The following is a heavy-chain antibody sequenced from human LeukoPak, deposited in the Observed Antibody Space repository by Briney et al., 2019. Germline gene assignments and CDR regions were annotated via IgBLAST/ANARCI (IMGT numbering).Heavy chain of an antibody. D-gene: IGHD1-1*01. CDR1: GFTFSSYA. CDR3: AKGQELDDGVFDS. Sequence: GGSLRLSCSASGFTFSSYAMYWVRQAPGKGLEWVSTIRSNGDTTYNADSVKGRFTISRDNSKNTLYLEFNSLRVEDTATFYCAKGQELDDGVFDSWGQGTMVTVSS. J-gene: IGHJ4*02. CDR2: IRSNGDTT. V-gene: IGHV3-23*01.